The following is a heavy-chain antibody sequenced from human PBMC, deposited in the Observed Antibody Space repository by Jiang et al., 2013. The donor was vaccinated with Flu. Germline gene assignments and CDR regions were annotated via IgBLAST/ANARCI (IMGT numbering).Heavy chain of an antibody. D-gene: IGHD3-22*01. J-gene: IGHJ4*02. Sequence: RQAPGQGLEWMGRINPNSGGTNYAQKFQGRVTMTRDTSISTAYMELSRLRSDDTAVYYCARAYSSGYPYPADYWGQGTLVTVSS. V-gene: IGHV1-2*06. CDR3: ARAYSSGYPYPADY. CDR2: INPNSGGT.